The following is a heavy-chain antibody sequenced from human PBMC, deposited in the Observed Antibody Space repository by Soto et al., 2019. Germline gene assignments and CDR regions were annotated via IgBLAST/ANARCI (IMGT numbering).Heavy chain of an antibody. CDR1: GGSVSSGSYY. CDR3: ARWVYNPLYDSSGYFDY. CDR2: IYYSGST. Sequence: QVQLQESGPGLVKPSETLSLTCTVSGGSVSSGSYYWSWIRQPPGKGLEWIGYIYYSGSTNYNPSLKSRVTISVDTSKNQFSLKLSSVTAADTAVYYCARWVYNPLYDSSGYFDYWGQGTLVTVSS. J-gene: IGHJ4*02. D-gene: IGHD3-22*01. V-gene: IGHV4-61*01.